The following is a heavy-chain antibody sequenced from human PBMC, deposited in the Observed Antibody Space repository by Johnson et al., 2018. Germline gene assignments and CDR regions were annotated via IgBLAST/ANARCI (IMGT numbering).Heavy chain of an antibody. CDR1: GFTFRGYG. Sequence: QVQLVQSGGGVVQPGRSLRLSCSASGFTFRGYGMHWVRQAPGKGLEWVAVIWYDGSHKFSADSVKGRFIISRANSKNTLYLQMNSLRAEDTAVYYCAKDKGSGMYAGPSVSGQGTMVTVSS. CDR2: IWYDGSHK. D-gene: IGHD3-10*01. J-gene: IGHJ3*01. CDR3: AKDKGSGMYAGPSV. V-gene: IGHV3-33*06.